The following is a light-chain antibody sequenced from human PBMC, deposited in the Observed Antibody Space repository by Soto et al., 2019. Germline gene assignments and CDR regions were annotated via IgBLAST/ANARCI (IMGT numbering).Light chain of an antibody. Sequence: EIVMTQSPATLSVSPGERVTLSCRASQSAISNLAWYQQKPGQTPRLLIYDASTRATDIPARFSGSGSGTDFTLTISSLQSEDFTVYYCQQYNKWPLTFGQGTKVDIK. J-gene: IGKJ1*01. CDR3: QQYNKWPLT. V-gene: IGKV3-15*01. CDR2: DAS. CDR1: QSAISN.